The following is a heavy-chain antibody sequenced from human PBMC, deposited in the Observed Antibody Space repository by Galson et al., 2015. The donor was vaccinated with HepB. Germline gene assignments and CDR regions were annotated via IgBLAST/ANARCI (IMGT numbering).Heavy chain of an antibody. CDR3: ASQAYGDYYFDY. J-gene: IGHJ4*02. D-gene: IGHD4-17*01. Sequence: SLRLSCAASGFTFSNYVMNWVRQAPGKGLEWVSIISGSGGTTYYADSVKGRFSISRDNSKNTLYLQMNSLRAEDTAVFYCASQAYGDYYFDYWGQGTLVTVSS. CDR2: ISGSGGTT. CDR1: GFTFSNYV. V-gene: IGHV3-23*01.